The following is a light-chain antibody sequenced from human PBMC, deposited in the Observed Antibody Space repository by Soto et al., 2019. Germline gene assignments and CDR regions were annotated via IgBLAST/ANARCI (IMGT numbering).Light chain of an antibody. CDR1: TNDVGGYNY. CDR3: CSYAGNSVV. Sequence: QSALTQPRSVSGSPGQSVTISCTGTTNDVGGYNYVSWYQQHPGKAPKLMIYDVSKRPSGVPDRFSGSKSGNPAPLTISGLQAEDEADYYCCSYAGNSVVFGGGTKLTVL. V-gene: IGLV2-11*01. J-gene: IGLJ2*01. CDR2: DVS.